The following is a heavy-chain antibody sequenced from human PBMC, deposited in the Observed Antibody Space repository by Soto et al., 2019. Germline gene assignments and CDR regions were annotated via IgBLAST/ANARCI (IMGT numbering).Heavy chain of an antibody. CDR3: AKSRSRHTYGCEGDRYGMDV. CDR2: ISGSGAST. D-gene: IGHD5-18*01. V-gene: IGHV3-23*01. CDR1: EFTFNIYA. J-gene: IGHJ6*02. Sequence: EVQLLESGGGLVRPGGSLRLSCAASEFTFNIYAMNWVRQAPGKGLEWISGISGSGASTYYTDSVKGRFTISRDNSKNTLFLQMNSVRAEDTALYYCAKSRSRHTYGCEGDRYGMDVWGQGTTVTVSS.